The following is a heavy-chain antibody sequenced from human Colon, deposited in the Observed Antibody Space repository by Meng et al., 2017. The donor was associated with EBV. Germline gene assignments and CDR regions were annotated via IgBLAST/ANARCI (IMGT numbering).Heavy chain of an antibody. CDR2: IYYTGST. CDR3: ARNYYFDY. Sequence: QGRLHVSGPGLVKPSQTLSLTCTVSGGSINSGDDYWSWIRQPPGKGLEWIGYIYYTGSTYYNPSLKSRVTISMDTSKNQFSLRLSSVTAADTAVYYCARNYYFDYWGQGTLVTVSS. V-gene: IGHV4-30-4*01. J-gene: IGHJ4*02. CDR1: GGSINSGDDY.